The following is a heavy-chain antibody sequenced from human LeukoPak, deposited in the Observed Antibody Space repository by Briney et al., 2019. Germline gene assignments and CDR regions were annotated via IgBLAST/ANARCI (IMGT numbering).Heavy chain of an antibody. CDR1: GFTFSSYA. Sequence: GGSLRLSCAASGFTFSSYAMSWVRQAPGKGLEWVSAISGSGGSTYYADSVKGRFTISRDNSKNTLYLQMNSLRDEDTAVYYCAKDQIRYGSGSLYFDYWGQGTLVTVSS. CDR2: ISGSGGST. CDR3: AKDQIRYGSGSLYFDY. D-gene: IGHD3-10*01. J-gene: IGHJ4*02. V-gene: IGHV3-23*01.